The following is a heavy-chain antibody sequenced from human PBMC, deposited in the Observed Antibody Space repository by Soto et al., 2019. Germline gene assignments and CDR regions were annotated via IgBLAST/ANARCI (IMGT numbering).Heavy chain of an antibody. CDR3: ANDCSGGSCYPT. CDR1: GFTFSSYA. J-gene: IGHJ4*02. D-gene: IGHD2-15*01. CDR2: ISGSGGST. V-gene: IGHV3-23*01. Sequence: GGSLRLSCAASGFTFSSYAMSWVRQAPGKGLEWVSAISGSGGSTYYADSVKGRFTISRDNSKNTLYLQMNSLRAEDTAVYYCANDCSGGSCYPTWGQGTLVTVSS.